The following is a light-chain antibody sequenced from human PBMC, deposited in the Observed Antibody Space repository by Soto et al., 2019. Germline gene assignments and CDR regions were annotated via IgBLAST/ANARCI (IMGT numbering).Light chain of an antibody. V-gene: IGKV1-33*01. CDR2: DAS. CDR3: QQYVHKIT. J-gene: IGKJ4*01. CDR1: QDISKY. Sequence: DIQMTQSPSSLSASVGDRVTITCQASQDISKYLHWYQQKPGKAPKLLIYDASNLETGVPSRFGGSGSGTDFTFTINGVQPEDIATYYCQQYVHKITFGGGTKVEIK.